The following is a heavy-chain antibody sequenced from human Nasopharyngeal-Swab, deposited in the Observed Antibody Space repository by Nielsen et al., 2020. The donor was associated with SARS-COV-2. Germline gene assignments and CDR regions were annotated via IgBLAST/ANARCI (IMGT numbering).Heavy chain of an antibody. CDR2: ISSSGSTI. J-gene: IGHJ6*02. Sequence: GESLKISCAASGFTFSSYEMNWVRQAPGKGLEWVSYISSSGSTIYYADSVKGRFTISRDNAKNSLYLQMNSLRAEDTAVYYCAIRGYGSGSYRLYYYYCMDVWGQGTTVTVSS. CDR1: GFTFSSYE. CDR3: AIRGYGSGSYRLYYYYCMDV. V-gene: IGHV3-48*03. D-gene: IGHD3-10*01.